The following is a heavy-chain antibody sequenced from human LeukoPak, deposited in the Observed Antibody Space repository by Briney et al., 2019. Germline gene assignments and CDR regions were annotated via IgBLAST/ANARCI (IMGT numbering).Heavy chain of an antibody. D-gene: IGHD5-12*01. CDR1: GYTFISYD. V-gene: IGHV1-8*01. J-gene: IGHJ5*02. CDR2: MNPNSGNT. Sequence: GASVKVSCKASGYTFISYDINWVRQATGQGLEWMGWMNPNSGNTGYAQKFQGRVTMTRNTSISTAYMELSSLRSEDTAVYYCAREGYEASGYEAWGQGTLVTVSS. CDR3: AREGYEASGYEA.